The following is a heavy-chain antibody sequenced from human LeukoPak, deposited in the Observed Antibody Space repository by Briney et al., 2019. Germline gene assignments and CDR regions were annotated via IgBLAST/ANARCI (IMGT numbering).Heavy chain of an antibody. Sequence: PSETLSLTCTVSGGSISGSSYYWGWVRQPPGKGLEWIGSIVYSGTTHYDPSLKSRVTISVDTSKSQFSLRLSSVTAADTAIYYCARDFGDHRTDYWGQGTLVTVSS. D-gene: IGHD4-17*01. CDR2: IVYSGTT. CDR1: GGSISGSSYY. CDR3: ARDFGDHRTDY. V-gene: IGHV4-39*01. J-gene: IGHJ4*02.